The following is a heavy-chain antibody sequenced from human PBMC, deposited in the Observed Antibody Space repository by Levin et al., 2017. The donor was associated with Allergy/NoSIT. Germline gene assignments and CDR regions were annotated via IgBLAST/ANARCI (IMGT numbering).Heavy chain of an antibody. V-gene: IGHV1-2*02. J-gene: IGHJ4*02. CDR1: GYTFTGYY. D-gene: IGHD4-17*01. CDR2: INPNNGGT. CDR3: ARDLTLTTVTIGY. Sequence: GESLKISCKASGYTFTGYYIHWVRQAPGQGLEWMGWINPNNGGTNSAQKFQGRVTMTRDTSIITAYMELTRLRSDDTAVYYCARDLTLTTVTIGYWGQGTLVTVSS.